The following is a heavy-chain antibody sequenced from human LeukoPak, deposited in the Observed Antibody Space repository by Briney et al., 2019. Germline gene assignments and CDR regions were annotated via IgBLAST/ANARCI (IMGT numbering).Heavy chain of an antibody. Sequence: SGPTLVNPTQALTLTCTFSGFSLKSNGVGVGWFRQPPRKALEWLALIYWDDDNRYSPSLRSRLTITKDTSENQVVLTMTNTDAVDTATYYCAHRAVPATGWFDPWGQGTLVTVSS. D-gene: IGHD6-19*01. J-gene: IGHJ5*02. CDR2: IYWDDDN. CDR3: AHRAVPATGWFDP. CDR1: GFSLKSNGVG. V-gene: IGHV2-5*02.